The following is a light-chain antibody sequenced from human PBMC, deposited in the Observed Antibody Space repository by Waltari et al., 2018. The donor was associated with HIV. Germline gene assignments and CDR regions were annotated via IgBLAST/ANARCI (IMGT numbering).Light chain of an antibody. CDR3: AVWDESLDGWL. Sequence: QSELTPSPSASGTPGQRITISCSGSSSNIERNYAYWYKQFPGATPKVLIYKDNERPSGVPDRISGSKSGTSASLLISGLRSDDEADYYCAVWDESLDGWLFGGGTKLTVL. CDR2: KDN. CDR1: SSNIERNY. J-gene: IGLJ3*02. V-gene: IGLV1-47*01.